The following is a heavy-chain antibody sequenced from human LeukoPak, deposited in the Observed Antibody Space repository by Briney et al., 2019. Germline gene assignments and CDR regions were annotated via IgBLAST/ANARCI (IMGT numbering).Heavy chain of an antibody. D-gene: IGHD2-2*01. Sequence: GGSLRLSCAASGFTFSDYAMHWVRQAPGKGLEWVAVISYDGSKKYYADSVKGRFTISRDNSKNTLYLQMIRLRAEDTAVYYCARVHVVVPAAHYYGIDVWGQGTTVTVSS. CDR2: ISYDGSKK. V-gene: IGHV3-30*04. J-gene: IGHJ6*02. CDR1: GFTFSDYA. CDR3: ARVHVVVPAAHYYGIDV.